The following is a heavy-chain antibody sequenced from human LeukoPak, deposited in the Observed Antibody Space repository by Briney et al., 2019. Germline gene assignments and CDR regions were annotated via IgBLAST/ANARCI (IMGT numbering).Heavy chain of an antibody. J-gene: IGHJ4*02. CDR3: ARGPPMATRSYYFDY. CDR1: GYTFTAYY. V-gene: IGHV1-2*02. D-gene: IGHD5-24*01. Sequence: GASVTVSCKASGYTFTAYYIHWVRQAPGQGLEWMGWINSNSGGTNYAQKFQGRVTMTRDMSISTAYMEVSRLRSDDTAVYYCARGPPMATRSYYFDYWGQGTLVTVSS. CDR2: INSNSGGT.